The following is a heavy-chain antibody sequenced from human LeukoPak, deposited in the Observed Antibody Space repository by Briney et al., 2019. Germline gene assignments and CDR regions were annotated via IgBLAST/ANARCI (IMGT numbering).Heavy chain of an antibody. Sequence: GGSLRLSCAASGFTFSSYTMNWVRQAPGKGLEWVSFVGTSSTFIYYADSLRGRFTISRDNAKNSLYLQMNSLRAEDTAVYYCAKDQEGWGVVYYFDYWGQGTLVTVSS. CDR3: AKDQEGWGVVYYFDY. J-gene: IGHJ4*02. D-gene: IGHD3-16*01. V-gene: IGHV3-21*01. CDR2: VGTSSTFI. CDR1: GFTFSSYT.